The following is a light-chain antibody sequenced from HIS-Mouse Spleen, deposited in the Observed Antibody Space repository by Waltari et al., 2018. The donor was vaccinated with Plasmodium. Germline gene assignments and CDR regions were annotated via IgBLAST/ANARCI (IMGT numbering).Light chain of an antibody. J-gene: IGLJ2*01. CDR2: EGS. V-gene: IGLV2-23*01. Sequence: QSALTQPASVSGSPGQSITISRTGTSSDAGSYNLVSGYQQHPGKAPKLRIYEGSKRPSGVCNRFSGSKSGNTASLTIAGLQAEDEADYYCCSYAGSRVFGGGTKLTVL. CDR1: SSDAGSYNL. CDR3: CSYAGSRV.